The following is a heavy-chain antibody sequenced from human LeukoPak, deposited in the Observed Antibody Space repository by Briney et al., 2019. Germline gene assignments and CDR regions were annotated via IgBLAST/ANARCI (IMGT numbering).Heavy chain of an antibody. D-gene: IGHD2-15*01. V-gene: IGHV3-30-3*01. CDR3: ARGVRTLRYCSGGSCYSVLDP. CDR1: GFTFSSYA. J-gene: IGHJ5*02. CDR2: ISYDGSNK. Sequence: PGGSLRLSCAASGFTFSSYAMHWVRQAPGKGLEWVAVISYDGSNKYYADSVKGRFTISRDNSKNTLYLQMNSLRAEDTAVYYCARGVRTLRYCSGGSCYSVLDPWGQGTLVTVSS.